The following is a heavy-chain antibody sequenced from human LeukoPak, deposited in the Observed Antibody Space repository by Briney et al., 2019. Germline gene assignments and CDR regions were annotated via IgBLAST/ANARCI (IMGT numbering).Heavy chain of an antibody. CDR2: ISGSGGST. CDR3: AKEGGYGELSSYFDY. D-gene: IGHD3-16*02. V-gene: IGHV3-23*01. J-gene: IGHJ4*02. CDR1: GFTFSSYG. Sequence: GGSLKLSCAASGFTFSSYGMSWVRQAPGKGLEWVSAISGSGGSTYYADSVKGRFTISRDNSKNTLYLQMNSLRAEDTAVYYCAKEGGYGELSSYFDYWGQGTLVTVSS.